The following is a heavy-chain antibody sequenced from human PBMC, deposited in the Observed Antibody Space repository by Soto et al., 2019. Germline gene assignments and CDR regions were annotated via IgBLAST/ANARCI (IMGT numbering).Heavy chain of an antibody. J-gene: IGHJ5*02. D-gene: IGHD1-1*01. CDR1: GFTFRNHG. CDR3: ARWSNNKVVDP. Sequence: QVQLVESGGGVVQPGRSLRLSCAASGFTFRNHGMHWVRQAPGKGLEWVAVIWYDGSNQYYAESVKGRFTISRDNSKDTMYLQMNSLRDEDTAVYYCARWSNNKVVDPWGQGTLFTVSS. V-gene: IGHV3-33*01. CDR2: IWYDGSNQ.